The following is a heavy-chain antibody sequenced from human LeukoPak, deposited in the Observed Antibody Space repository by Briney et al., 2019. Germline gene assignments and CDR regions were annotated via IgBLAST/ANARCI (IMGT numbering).Heavy chain of an antibody. CDR2: ISSNSDAV. V-gene: IGHV3-9*01. D-gene: IGHD1/OR15-1a*01. Sequence: PGGSLRLSCAASGFTFDDYAMHWVRQRPGKGLEWVSGISSNSDAVAYADSLKGRFTISRDNAKNSLYLQMNSLRAEDTAVYYCARTTVWGKGTTVTVSS. J-gene: IGHJ6*04. CDR3: ARTTV. CDR1: GFTFDDYA.